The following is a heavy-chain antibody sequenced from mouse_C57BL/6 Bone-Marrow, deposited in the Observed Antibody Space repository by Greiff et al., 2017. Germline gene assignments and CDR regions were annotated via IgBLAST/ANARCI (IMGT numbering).Heavy chain of an antibody. J-gene: IGHJ2*01. V-gene: IGHV1-69*01. D-gene: IGHD2-5*01. CDR2: IDPSDSYT. CDR1: GYTFTSYW. CDR3: ARAVPYYSNPDY. Sequence: VQLQQPGAELVMPGASVKLSCKASGYTFTSYWMHWVKQRPGQGLEWIGEIDPSDSYTNYNQKFKGKSTLTVDKSSSTAYMQLSSLTSEDSAVYSCARAVPYYSNPDYWGQGTTLTVSS.